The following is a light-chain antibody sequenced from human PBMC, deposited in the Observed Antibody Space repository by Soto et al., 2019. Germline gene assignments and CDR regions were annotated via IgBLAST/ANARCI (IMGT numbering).Light chain of an antibody. CDR2: KAS. Sequence: DIHMTQSPSTLSASVGDRVTITCLASQSISSWLAWYQQKPGKAPKLLIYKASSLESGVPSRFSGSGSGTEFTLTISSLQPDDFATYYCQPYNSYWGFGPGTKVDIK. CDR3: QPYNSYWG. J-gene: IGKJ3*01. V-gene: IGKV1-5*03. CDR1: QSISSW.